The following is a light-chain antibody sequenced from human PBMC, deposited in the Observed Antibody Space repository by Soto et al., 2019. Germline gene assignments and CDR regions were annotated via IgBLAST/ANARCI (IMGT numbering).Light chain of an antibody. J-gene: IGKJ4*01. V-gene: IGKV3-11*01. Sequence: EIVLTQSPATLSLSPGERATLSCRASQSVSSDLAWYQQKPGQAPRLLIYDASNRATGITARFSGSGSGTDFTLTISSLEPEDFAVYYCQQRSNWSLTFGGGTKVEIK. CDR1: QSVSSD. CDR3: QQRSNWSLT. CDR2: DAS.